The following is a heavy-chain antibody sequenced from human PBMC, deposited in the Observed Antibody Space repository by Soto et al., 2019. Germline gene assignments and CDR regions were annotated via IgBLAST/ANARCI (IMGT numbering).Heavy chain of an antibody. CDR2: ISRSSDSI. D-gene: IGHD1-1*01. CDR3: AIRFTGAFDV. J-gene: IGHJ3*01. CDR1: EFTFSTFS. V-gene: IGHV3-21*01. Sequence: VQLVESGGGLVKPGGSLRLSCVASEFTFSTFSMNWIRQAPGKGLEWVASISRSSDSIYYADSVKGRFTISRDNAKQSLYLQMDNLRAEDTAVFYCAIRFTGAFDVWGLGTMVTVSS.